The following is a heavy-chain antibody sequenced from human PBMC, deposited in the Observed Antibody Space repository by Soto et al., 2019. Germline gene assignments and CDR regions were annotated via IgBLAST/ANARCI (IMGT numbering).Heavy chain of an antibody. J-gene: IGHJ6*02. Sequence: SQTLSLTCAISGDSVSSNSAAWNWIRQSPSRGLEWLGRTYYRSKWYNDYAVSVKSRITINPDTSKNQFSLQLNSVTPEDTAVYYCARGVGPEPGYYYYGMDGWGRGTTVTVSS. CDR2: TYYRSKWYN. CDR1: GDSVSSNSAA. V-gene: IGHV6-1*01. CDR3: ARGVGPEPGYYYYGMDG. D-gene: IGHD2-15*01.